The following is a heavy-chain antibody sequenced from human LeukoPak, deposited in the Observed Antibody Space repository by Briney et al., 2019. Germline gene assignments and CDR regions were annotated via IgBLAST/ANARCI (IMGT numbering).Heavy chain of an antibody. D-gene: IGHD2-2*01. CDR3: ARESRFASSAFDI. CDR1: GGSISSYY. V-gene: IGHV4-59*12. CDR2: IYYSGST. J-gene: IGHJ3*02. Sequence: PSETLSLTCTVSGGSISSYYWSWIRQPPGKGLEWIGYIYYSGSTNYNPSLKSRVTISVDTSKNQFSLKLSSVTAADTAVYYCARESRFASSAFDIWGQGTMVTVSS.